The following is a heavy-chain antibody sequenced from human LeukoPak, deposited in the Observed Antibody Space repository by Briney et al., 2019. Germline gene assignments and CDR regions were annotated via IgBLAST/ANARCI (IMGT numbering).Heavy chain of an antibody. J-gene: IGHJ6*02. D-gene: IGHD2-2*03. CDR1: GFTFSQYW. V-gene: IGHV3-7*01. CDR2: IKHDGSEKQDGSEK. CDR3: VRGGHRLDIETSHYYYGLDV. Sequence: GGSLRLSCAASGFTFSQYWMSWVRQAPGKGLEWVANIKHDGSEKQDGSEKNYVDSVKGRFTISRDNAKNSLYLQMNSLRAEDTAVYYCVRGGHRLDIETSHYYYGLDVWGQGTTVTVSS.